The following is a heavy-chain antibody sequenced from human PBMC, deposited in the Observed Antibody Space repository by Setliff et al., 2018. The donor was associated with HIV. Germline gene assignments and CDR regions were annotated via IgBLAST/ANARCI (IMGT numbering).Heavy chain of an antibody. CDR2: MYYSGNT. Sequence: PSETLSLTCTVSGVSISNYYWSWIRQPPGKGLEWIGYMYYSGNTNYNPSLKSRVTISVDKSKSQFSLKLNSVTAADTAVYYCARDQSDWFYWGQGTLVTAPQ. CDR3: ARDQSDWFY. J-gene: IGHJ4*02. D-gene: IGHD3-3*01. CDR1: GVSISNYY. V-gene: IGHV4-59*01.